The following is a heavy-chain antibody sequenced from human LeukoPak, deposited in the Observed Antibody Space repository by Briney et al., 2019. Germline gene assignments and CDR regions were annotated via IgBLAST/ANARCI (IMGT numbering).Heavy chain of an antibody. Sequence: PSETLSLTCAVYGGSFSGYYWSWIRQPPGKGLEWIGEINHSGSTNYNPSLKSRVTISVDTSKNQFSLKLSSVTAADTAVYYCARYGGSYYSGWFDPWDRGTLVTVSS. CDR1: GGSFSGYY. V-gene: IGHV4-34*01. CDR3: ARYGGSYYSGWFDP. J-gene: IGHJ5*02. D-gene: IGHD1-26*01. CDR2: INHSGST.